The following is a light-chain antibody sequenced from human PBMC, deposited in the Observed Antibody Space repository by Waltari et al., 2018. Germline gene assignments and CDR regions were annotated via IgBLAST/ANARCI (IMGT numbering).Light chain of an antibody. V-gene: IGKV4-1*01. CDR1: QSVLYSSNNKNY. CDR2: WAS. Sequence: DIVMTQSPDSLAVSLGERATINSKSSQSVLYSSNNKNYLAWYQQKPGQPPKLLIYWASTRESGVPDRFSGSESGTDFTLTISSLQAEDVAVYYCHQYYSTPFTFGPGTKVDIK. J-gene: IGKJ3*01. CDR3: HQYYSTPFT.